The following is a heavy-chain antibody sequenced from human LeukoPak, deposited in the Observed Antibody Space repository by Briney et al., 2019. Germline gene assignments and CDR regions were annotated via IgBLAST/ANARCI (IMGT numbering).Heavy chain of an antibody. V-gene: IGHV3-33*01. CDR1: GFTFSSHG. D-gene: IGHD2-21*01. CDR2: ISPDGSKK. CDR3: ARDLSYFSFDV. Sequence: GGSLRLSCAASGFTFSSHGMNWVRQAPGKGLEWVAGISPDGSKKYYVDAVKGRFTISRDNSKNTLYLQMNSLRVEDTAMYYCARDLSYFSFDVWGQGTTVTVSS. J-gene: IGHJ6*02.